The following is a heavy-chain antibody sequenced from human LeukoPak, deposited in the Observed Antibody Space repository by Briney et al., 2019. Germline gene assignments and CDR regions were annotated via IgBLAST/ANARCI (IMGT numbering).Heavy chain of an antibody. Sequence: SGGSLRLSCAASGFTFSTYWMTRVRQAPGQGQEWVANIKQDGTEKYYVDSVKGRFTISRDNAKNSLYLQMNSLRADDTAVYHCARHSGTYFDFWGQGTLVTVSS. V-gene: IGHV3-7*01. CDR3: ARHSGTYFDF. J-gene: IGHJ4*02. CDR1: GFTFSTYW. CDR2: IKQDGTEK. D-gene: IGHD6-13*01.